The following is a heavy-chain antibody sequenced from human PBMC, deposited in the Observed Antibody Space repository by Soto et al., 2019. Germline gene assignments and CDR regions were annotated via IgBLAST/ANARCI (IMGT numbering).Heavy chain of an antibody. D-gene: IGHD2-8*02. CDR3: ARVACTGGRCYYDY. CDR1: GCTFTSYD. J-gene: IGHJ4*02. Sequence: QVRLVQSGAEVKKPGASVKVSCKASGCTFTSYDFNWVRQATGQGLEWLGWMNPNSGTTGYAQRFQGRVTMTRNTAISTAYMELSSLRSEDTAMYYCARVACTGGRCYYDYWGQGTLVTVSS. V-gene: IGHV1-8*01. CDR2: MNPNSGTT.